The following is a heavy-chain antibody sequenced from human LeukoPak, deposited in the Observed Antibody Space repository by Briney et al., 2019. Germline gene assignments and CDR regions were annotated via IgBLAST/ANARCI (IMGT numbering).Heavy chain of an antibody. D-gene: IGHD6-13*01. CDR2: INPDNGET. J-gene: IGHJ4*02. CDR1: GGTFSSYA. CDR3: ATTGYSSSWYNY. V-gene: IGHV1-69*04. Sequence: SVKVSCKASGGTFSSYAISWVRQAPGQGLEWMGWINPDNGETIYAQKFQGRVTMTEDTSTDTAYMELSSLRSEDTAVYYCATTGYSSSWYNYWGQGTLVTVSS.